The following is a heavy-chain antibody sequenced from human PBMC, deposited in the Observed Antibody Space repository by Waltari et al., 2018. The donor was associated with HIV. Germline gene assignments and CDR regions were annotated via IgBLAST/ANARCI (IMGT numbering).Heavy chain of an antibody. J-gene: IGHJ4*02. D-gene: IGHD1-26*01. CDR3: ARQVGAALFDY. V-gene: IGHV3-33*01. CDR2: IWHDGSKT. Sequence: QVQLVESGGGVVQPGRSLRLSCAASGFTFTTYGMHWVRQAPGKGLEWVELIWHDGSKTYYADSLKGRFTISRDNSKNTLYLQMNSLRGEDTAVYYCARQVGAALFDYWGQGALVTVSS. CDR1: GFTFTTYG.